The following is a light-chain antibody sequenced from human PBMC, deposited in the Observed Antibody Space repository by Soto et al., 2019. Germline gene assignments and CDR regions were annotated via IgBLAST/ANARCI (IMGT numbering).Light chain of an antibody. CDR3: KAYDSSLSGSV. CDR2: GNS. V-gene: IGLV1-40*01. J-gene: IGLJ2*01. Sequence: QSVLTQPPSVSGAPGPRVTISFTGSSSNIGAGYDVHWYQQLPGTAPKLLIYGNSNRPSGVPDRFSGSKYGTLASFANTGLQAEDEAYYYCKAYDSSLSGSVFGGGTKLTVL. CDR1: SSNIGAGYD.